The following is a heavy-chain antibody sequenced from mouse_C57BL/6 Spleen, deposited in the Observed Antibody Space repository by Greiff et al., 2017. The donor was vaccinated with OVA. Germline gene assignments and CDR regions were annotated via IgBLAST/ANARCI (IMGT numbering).Heavy chain of an antibody. J-gene: IGHJ3*01. D-gene: IGHD1-1*01. V-gene: IGHV1-22*01. CDR3: ARGFAITTEVAGTY. CDR1: GYTFTDYN. CDR2: INPNNGGT. Sequence: VQLQQSGPELVKPGASVKMSCKASGYTFTDYNMHWVKQSHGKSLEWLGYINPNNGGTSYNQKFKGKATLTVNKSSSTAYMQHRSLTSEDSAVYYYARGFAITTEVAGTYWGQGTLVTVSA.